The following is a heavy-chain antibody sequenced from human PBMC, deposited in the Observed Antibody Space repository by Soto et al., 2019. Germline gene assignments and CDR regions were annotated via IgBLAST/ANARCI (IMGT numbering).Heavy chain of an antibody. CDR1: GGTLSDHG. D-gene: IGHD3-10*01. V-gene: IGHV1-69*06. J-gene: IGHJ3*02. CDR2: TIPVFNTA. CDR3: ARGVYGSGNYYTGPSAVAI. Sequence: QVQLEQSGAEVKKPGSSVKVSCKASGGTLSDHGVAWLRQAPGPGLEWMGGTIPVFNTAKYAQKFQGRVTVTADKFTNIAYMELSSLRSEDTAFYFCARGVYGSGNYYTGPSAVAIWSQGTMVIVSS.